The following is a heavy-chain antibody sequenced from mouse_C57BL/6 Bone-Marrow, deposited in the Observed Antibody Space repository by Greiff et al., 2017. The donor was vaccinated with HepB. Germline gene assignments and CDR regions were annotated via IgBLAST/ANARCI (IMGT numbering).Heavy chain of an antibody. J-gene: IGHJ3*01. CDR3: ARGNAY. Sequence: VQLQQPGAELVKPGASVKLSCKASGYTFTSYWMQWVKQRPGQGLEWIGEIDPSDSYTNYNQKFKGKATLTVDTSSSTAYMQLSSLTSEDSAVYCCARGNAYWGQGTLVTVSA. V-gene: IGHV1-50*01. D-gene: IGHD2-1*01. CDR2: IDPSDSYT. CDR1: GYTFTSYW.